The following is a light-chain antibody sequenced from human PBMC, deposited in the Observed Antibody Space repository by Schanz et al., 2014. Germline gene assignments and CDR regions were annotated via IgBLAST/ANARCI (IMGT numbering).Light chain of an antibody. J-gene: IGKJ2*03. CDR3: QQFGGPPLYS. CDR2: GAS. V-gene: IGKV3-20*01. CDR1: QSVSSN. Sequence: EIVMTQSPATLSVSPGERATLSCRASQSVSSNLAWYQQKPGQAPRLLIYGASSRAPGIPDRFSGSGSGTDFALTISRLEPEDFAMYYCQQFGGPPLYSVGQGTKVEIK.